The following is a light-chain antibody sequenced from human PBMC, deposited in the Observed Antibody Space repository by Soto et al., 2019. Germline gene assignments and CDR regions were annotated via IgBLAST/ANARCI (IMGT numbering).Light chain of an antibody. Sequence: QSVLTQPPSVSGSPGQSVTISCTGTSSDVGSYNRVSWYQQPPGTAPKLMIYEVSNRPSGVPDRFPGSKSGNTASLTISGLQAEDEADYYCSLYTSNFPYVFGTGTKLTVL. J-gene: IGLJ1*01. V-gene: IGLV2-18*01. CDR3: SLYTSNFPYV. CDR1: SSDVGSYNR. CDR2: EVS.